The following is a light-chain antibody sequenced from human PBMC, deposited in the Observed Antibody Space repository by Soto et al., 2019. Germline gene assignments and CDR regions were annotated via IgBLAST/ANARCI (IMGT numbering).Light chain of an antibody. Sequence: QSALTQPASVSXSPGQSITISCTGTSRDVGAYDYVSWYLQYPDKAPQLLIYYVDHRPSGVSSRFSGSKSGNTASLTISGLQAEDEGDYYCCSYADGSIYFFGTGTKVTVL. V-gene: IGLV2-14*03. CDR2: YVD. CDR3: CSYADGSIYF. J-gene: IGLJ1*01. CDR1: SRDVGAYDY.